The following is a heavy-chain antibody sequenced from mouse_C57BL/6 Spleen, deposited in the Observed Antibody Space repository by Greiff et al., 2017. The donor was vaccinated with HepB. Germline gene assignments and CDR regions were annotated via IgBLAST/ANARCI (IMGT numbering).Heavy chain of an antibody. Sequence: DVHLVESGGGLVQPGGSLSLSCAASGFTFTDYYMSWVRQPPGKALEWLGFIRNKANGYTTEYSASVKGRFTISRDNSQSILYLQMNALRAEDSATYYCARSQLGQAWFAYWGQGTLVTVSA. CDR3: ARSQLGQAWFAY. J-gene: IGHJ3*01. CDR2: IRNKANGYTT. CDR1: GFTFTDYY. D-gene: IGHD4-1*02. V-gene: IGHV7-3*01.